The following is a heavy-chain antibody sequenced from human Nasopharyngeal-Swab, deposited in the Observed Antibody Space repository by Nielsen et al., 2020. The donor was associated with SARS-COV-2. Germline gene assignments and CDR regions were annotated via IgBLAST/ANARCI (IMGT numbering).Heavy chain of an antibody. CDR1: GLTFTSYW. CDR2: IKSDGTIT. D-gene: IGHD2-2*01. V-gene: IGHV3-74*01. CDR3: ARDYCSSTSCYDY. J-gene: IGHJ4*02. Sequence: GESLKISCAASGLTFTSYWMHWVRRTPGKGLVWVSRIKSDGTITTYADSVKGRFTISRDNAKNSLYLQMNSLRAEDTAVYYCARDYCSSTSCYDYWGQGTLVTVSS.